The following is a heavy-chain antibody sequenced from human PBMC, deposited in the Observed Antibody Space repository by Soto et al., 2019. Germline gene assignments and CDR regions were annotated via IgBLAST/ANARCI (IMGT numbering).Heavy chain of an antibody. CDR1: GLSLSTGGVG. J-gene: IGHJ2*01. Sequence: SGPTLVNPTQTLTLTCTFSGLSLSTGGVGVGWIRQPPGEALEWLALIYWNEDKRYSPSLKSRLTITKDTSKNQVVLTMTNMDPVDTATYYCARRGRWLQWTDWFFDLWGRGTLVTVSS. D-gene: IGHD5-12*01. CDR3: ARRGRWLQWTDWFFDL. CDR2: IYWNEDK. V-gene: IGHV2-5*01.